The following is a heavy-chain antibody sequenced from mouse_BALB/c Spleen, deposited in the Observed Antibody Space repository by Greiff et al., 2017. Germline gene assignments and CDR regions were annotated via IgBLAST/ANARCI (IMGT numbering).Heavy chain of an antibody. CDR2: IDPENGDT. Sequence: EVQLQESGAELVRSGASVKLSCTASGFNIKDYYMHWVKQRPEQGLEWIGWIDPENGDTEYAPKFQGKATMTADTSSNTAYLQLSSLTSEDTAVYYCNPLRDAMDCWGQGTSVTVSS. CDR1: GFNIKDYY. CDR3: NPLRDAMDC. V-gene: IGHV14-4*02. J-gene: IGHJ4*01. D-gene: IGHD1-1*01.